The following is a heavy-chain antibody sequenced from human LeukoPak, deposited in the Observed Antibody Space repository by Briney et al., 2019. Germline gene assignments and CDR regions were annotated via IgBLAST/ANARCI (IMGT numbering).Heavy chain of an antibody. CDR1: GFTFSSYG. CDR3: AKDPRYVVEGYFGRTQSIYFDY. V-gene: IGHV3-30*02. Sequence: GGSLRLSCAASGFTFSSYGMHWVRQAPGKGLEWVAFIRYDGSNKYYADSVKGRFTISRDNSKNTLYLQMNSLRAEDTAVYYCAKDPRYVVEGYFGRTQSIYFDYWGQGTLVTVSS. D-gene: IGHD5-24*01. CDR2: IRYDGSNK. J-gene: IGHJ4*02.